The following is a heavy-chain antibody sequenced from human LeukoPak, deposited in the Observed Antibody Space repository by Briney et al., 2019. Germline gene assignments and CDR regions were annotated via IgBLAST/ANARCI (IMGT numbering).Heavy chain of an antibody. CDR3: ASKDYYDSSGYFDY. V-gene: IGHV4-30-2*01. D-gene: IGHD3-22*01. CDR1: GGSISSGGYY. CDR2: IYHSGST. Sequence: SQTLSLTCTVSGGSISSGGYYWSWIRQPPGKGLEWIGYIYHSGSTYYNPSLKSRVTISVDRSKNQFSLKPSSVTAADTAVYYCASKDYYDSSGYFDYWGQGTLVTVSS. J-gene: IGHJ4*02.